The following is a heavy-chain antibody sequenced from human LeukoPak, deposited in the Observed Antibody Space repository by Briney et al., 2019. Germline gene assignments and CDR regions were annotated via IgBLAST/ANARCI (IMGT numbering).Heavy chain of an antibody. J-gene: IGHJ4*02. CDR1: GFTVSSNY. V-gene: IGHV3-53*01. Sequence: PGGSLRLSCAASGFTVSSNYMSWVRQAPGKGLEWVSVIYSGGSTYYADSVKGQFTISRDNSKNTLYLQMNSLRAEDTAVYYCARERYDYIWGSYSHWGQGTLVTVSS. CDR2: IYSGGST. CDR3: ARERYDYIWGSYSH. D-gene: IGHD3-16*01.